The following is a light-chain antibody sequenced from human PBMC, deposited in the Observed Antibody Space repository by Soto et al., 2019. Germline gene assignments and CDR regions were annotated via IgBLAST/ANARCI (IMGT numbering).Light chain of an antibody. CDR3: MQGTHWPPT. CDR2: RVS. J-gene: IGKJ1*01. V-gene: IGKV2-30*01. Sequence: DVVMTQSPLSLPVTLGQPASISCRTSQSIVYSDGNAYLSWFRQRPGQSPRRLIYRVSNRDSGVPDRVSGSGSGTDFTLKISRVEAEDVGVYYCMQGTHWPPTFGRGTKVEVK. CDR1: QSIVYSDGNAY.